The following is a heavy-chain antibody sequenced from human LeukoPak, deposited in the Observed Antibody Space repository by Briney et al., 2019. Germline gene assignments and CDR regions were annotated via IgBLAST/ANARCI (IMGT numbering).Heavy chain of an antibody. D-gene: IGHD2-21*01. V-gene: IGHV4-31*03. CDR2: IFYSGST. CDR3: ATGDAGGAFDI. J-gene: IGHJ3*02. Sequence: PSETLSLTCTVSGGSISSGGYYWSRIRQHPGKGLEWIGNIFYSGSTYYNPSLKRRLTISVDTSKNQFSLKLSSVTAADTAVYYCATGDAGGAFDIWGQGTMVTVSS. CDR1: GGSISSGGYY.